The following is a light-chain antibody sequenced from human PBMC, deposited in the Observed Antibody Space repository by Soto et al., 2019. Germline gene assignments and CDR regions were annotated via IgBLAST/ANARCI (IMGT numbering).Light chain of an antibody. Sequence: QSALTQPASVSGAPGQSITISCSGSSSDIGGYNYVSWYQHHPGKVPKVMIYEVSNRPSGVSNRFTGSKSGNTASLTISWLQAEDEADYYCCSYAHTSRVFGGGTKLTVL. CDR1: SSDIGGYNY. CDR3: CSYAHTSRV. V-gene: IGLV2-14*01. CDR2: EVS. J-gene: IGLJ3*02.